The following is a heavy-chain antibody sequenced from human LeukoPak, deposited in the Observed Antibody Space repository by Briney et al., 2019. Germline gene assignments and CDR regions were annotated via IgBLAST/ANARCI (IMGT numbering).Heavy chain of an antibody. CDR3: ARLLGYCSGGSCLSYFDY. Sequence: GGSLRLSCAASGFTFSSYSMNWDRQAPGKGLEWVSSISSSSSYIYYADSVKGRFTISRDNAKNSLYLQMNSLRAEDTAVYYCARLLGYCSGGSCLSYFDYWGQGTLVTVSS. CDR2: ISSSSSYI. D-gene: IGHD2-15*01. V-gene: IGHV3-21*01. CDR1: GFTFSSYS. J-gene: IGHJ4*02.